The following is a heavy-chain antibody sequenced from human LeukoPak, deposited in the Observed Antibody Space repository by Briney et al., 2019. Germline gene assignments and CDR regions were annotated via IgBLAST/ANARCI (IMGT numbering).Heavy chain of an antibody. V-gene: IGHV1-18*01. Sequence: ASVKVSCKASGYTFTIYGISWVRQAPGQGLEWMGWISAYNGNTDYAQSLQGRVTRTIDTSTSTVHMGLRSLRSDDTAVYYCARDVGRSYDLDYWGQGTLVTVSS. CDR1: GYTFTIYG. CDR3: ARDVGRSYDLDY. J-gene: IGHJ4*02. D-gene: IGHD3-16*01. CDR2: ISAYNGNT.